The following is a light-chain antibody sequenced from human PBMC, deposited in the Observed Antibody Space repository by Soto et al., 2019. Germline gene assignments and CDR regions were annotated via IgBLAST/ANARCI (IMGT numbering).Light chain of an antibody. CDR1: SGSIASNY. J-gene: IGLJ2*01. V-gene: IGLV6-57*02. Sequence: NFMLTQPHSVSESPGKTVTISCTGSSGSIASNYVQWYQQRPGSAPTTVLYEDSLRPSGVPDRFTGSIDSSSNSASLTISGLKSEDEADYYCQSYDTSNHVVFGGGTKLTVL. CDR2: EDS. CDR3: QSYDTSNHVV.